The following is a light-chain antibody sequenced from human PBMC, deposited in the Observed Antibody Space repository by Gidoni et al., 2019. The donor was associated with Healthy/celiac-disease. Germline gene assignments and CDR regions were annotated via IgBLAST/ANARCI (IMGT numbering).Light chain of an antibody. CDR1: QRISSW. CDR2: KAS. Sequence: IQMTQSPSTLSASVGDRVTITCRARQRISSWLAWYQQKPGKAPKLLIYKASSLESGVPSRFSGSGSGTEFTLTISRLQPDDFATYYCQQYNSYGTFGQGTKVEIK. J-gene: IGKJ1*01. CDR3: QQYNSYGT. V-gene: IGKV1-5*03.